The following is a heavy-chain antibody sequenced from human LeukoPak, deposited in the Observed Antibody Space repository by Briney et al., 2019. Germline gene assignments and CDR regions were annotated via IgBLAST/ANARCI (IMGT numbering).Heavy chain of an antibody. CDR3: AKDVSQGRLLSAAAATTAFDY. Sequence: GGSLRLSCAASGFTFSSYGMNWVRQAPGKGLEWVSGIVPSGGTTYYADSVKGRFTVSRDNSKNTLYLQMNSLRAEDTALYYCAKDVSQGRLLSAAAATTAFDYWGQGTLVTVSS. V-gene: IGHV3-23*01. CDR2: IVPSGGTT. CDR1: GFTFSSYG. D-gene: IGHD6-13*01. J-gene: IGHJ4*02.